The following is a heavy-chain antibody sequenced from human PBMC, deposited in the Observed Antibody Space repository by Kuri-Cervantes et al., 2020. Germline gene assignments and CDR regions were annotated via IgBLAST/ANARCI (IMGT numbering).Heavy chain of an antibody. CDR2: INSDGSST. J-gene: IGHJ3*02. CDR3: ARETGPCGGDCYNDAFDI. V-gene: IGHV3-74*01. Sequence: GESLKISCAASGFTFSSYWMHWVRQAPGKGLVWVSRINSDGSSTSYADSVKGRFTISRDNAKNTLYLQMNSLRAEGTAVYYCARETGPCGGDCYNDAFDIWGQGTMVTVSS. D-gene: IGHD2-21*02. CDR1: GFTFSSYW.